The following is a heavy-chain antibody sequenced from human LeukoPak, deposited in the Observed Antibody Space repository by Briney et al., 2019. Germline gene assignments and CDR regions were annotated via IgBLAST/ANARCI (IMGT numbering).Heavy chain of an antibody. Sequence: GGSLRLSCAASGFTVSSTYMSWVRQAPGKGLEWVSIVYSGATTYYADSVKGRFTISRDNSKNTLYLQMNSLRAEDTAVYYCARSWLGGINEFWGQGTLVTVSS. CDR3: ARSWLGGINEF. J-gene: IGHJ4*02. V-gene: IGHV3-66*01. D-gene: IGHD2-15*01. CDR2: VYSGATT. CDR1: GFTVSSTY.